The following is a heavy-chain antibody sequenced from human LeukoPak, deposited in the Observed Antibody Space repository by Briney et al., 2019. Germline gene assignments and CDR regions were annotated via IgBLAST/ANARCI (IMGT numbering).Heavy chain of an antibody. D-gene: IGHD3-3*01. CDR1: GFTFSSYA. CDR3: ASNHYDFWSGHTH. Sequence: PGGSLRLSCAASGFTFSSYAMHWVRQAPGKGLEWVAVISYDGSNKYYADSVKGRFTISRDNSKNTLYLQMNSLRAEDTAVYYCASNHYDFWSGHTHWGQGTLVTVSS. J-gene: IGHJ4*02. V-gene: IGHV3-30-3*01. CDR2: ISYDGSNK.